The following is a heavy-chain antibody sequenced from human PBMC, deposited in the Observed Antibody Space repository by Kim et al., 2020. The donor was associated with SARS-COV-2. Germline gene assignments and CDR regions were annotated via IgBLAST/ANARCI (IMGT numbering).Heavy chain of an antibody. V-gene: IGHV3-30*03. CDR2: ISYDGSNK. CDR1: GFTFSSYG. Sequence: GGSLRLSCAASGFTFSSYGMHWVRQAPGKGLEWVAVISYDGSNKYYADSVKGRFTISRDNSKNTLYLQMNSLRAEDTAVYYCAPGLLWFGEFGYWGQGTLVTVSS. D-gene: IGHD3-10*01. J-gene: IGHJ4*02. CDR3: APGLLWFGEFGY.